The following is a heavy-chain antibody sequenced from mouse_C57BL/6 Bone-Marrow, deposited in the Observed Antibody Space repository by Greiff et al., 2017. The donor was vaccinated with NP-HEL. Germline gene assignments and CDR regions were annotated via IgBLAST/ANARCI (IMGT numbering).Heavy chain of an antibody. J-gene: IGHJ2*01. D-gene: IGHD1-1*01. CDR2: INPYNGDT. CDR3: ARGPTVVAHFDD. CDR1: GYSFTGYF. V-gene: IGHV1-20*01. Sequence: VQLKESGPELVKPGDSVKISCKASGYSFTGYFMNWVMQSHGKSLEWIGRINPYNGDTFYNQKFKGKATLTVDKSSSTAHMELRSLTSEDSAVYYCARGPTVVAHFDDWGQGTTLTVSS.